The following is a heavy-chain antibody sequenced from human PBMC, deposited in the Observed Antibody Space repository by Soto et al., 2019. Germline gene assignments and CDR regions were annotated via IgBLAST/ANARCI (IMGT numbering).Heavy chain of an antibody. Sequence: NPGGSLRLSCAASGFTFSNAWMSWVRQAPGKGLEWVGRIKSKTDGGTTDYAAPVKGRFTISRDDSKNTLYLQMNSLKTEDTAVYYCTTDGGLRRRQAQRNNPLDYWGQGTLVTVSS. CDR3: TTDGGLRRRQAQRNNPLDY. CDR1: GFTFSNAW. CDR2: IKSKTDGGTT. D-gene: IGHD3-16*01. J-gene: IGHJ4*02. V-gene: IGHV3-15*01.